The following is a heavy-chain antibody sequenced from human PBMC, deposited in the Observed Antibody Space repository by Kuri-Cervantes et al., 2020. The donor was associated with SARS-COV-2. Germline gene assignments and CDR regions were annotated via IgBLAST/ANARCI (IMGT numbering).Heavy chain of an antibody. V-gene: IGHV3-74*01. CDR1: GFTFSSYE. D-gene: IGHD3-3*01. CDR3: ARDRYDFWSGLGYYYYGMDV. J-gene: IGHJ6*02. CDR2: INSDGSST. Sequence: GESLKISCAASGFTFSSYEMHWVRQAPGKGLVWVSRINSDGSSTSYADSVKGRFTISRDNAKNTLYLQMNSLRAEDTAVYYCARDRYDFWSGLGYYYYGMDVWGQGTTVTVSS.